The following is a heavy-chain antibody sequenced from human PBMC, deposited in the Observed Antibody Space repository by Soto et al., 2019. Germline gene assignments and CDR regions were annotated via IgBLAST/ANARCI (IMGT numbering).Heavy chain of an antibody. Sequence: PSETLSLTCTVSGGSISSGGYYWSWIRQHPGKGLEWIGYIYYSGSTYYNPSLKSRVTISVDTSKNQFSLKLSSVTAADTAVYYCASHRGYDHLPPTYYYYYYMDVWGKGTTVTVSS. CDR3: ASHRGYDHLPPTYYYYYYMDV. CDR2: IYYSGST. J-gene: IGHJ6*03. D-gene: IGHD3-3*01. CDR1: GGSISSGGYY. V-gene: IGHV4-31*03.